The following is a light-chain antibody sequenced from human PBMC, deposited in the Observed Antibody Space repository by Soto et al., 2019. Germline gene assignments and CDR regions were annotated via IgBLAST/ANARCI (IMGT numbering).Light chain of an antibody. Sequence: SYELTQPPSVSVSPGQTARITCSGDALPKQYAYWYQQKPGQAPVLVIYKDSERPSGIPERFSSSSSGTTVTLTISGVQAEDEADYYCQSADSSGTYVFGTGTKVTVL. CDR2: KDS. J-gene: IGLJ1*01. CDR1: ALPKQY. V-gene: IGLV3-25*03. CDR3: QSADSSGTYV.